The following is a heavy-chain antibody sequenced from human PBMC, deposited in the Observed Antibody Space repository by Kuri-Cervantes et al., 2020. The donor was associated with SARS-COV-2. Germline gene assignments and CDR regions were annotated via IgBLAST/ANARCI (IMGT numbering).Heavy chain of an antibody. CDR3: ARGIPGY. V-gene: IGHV4-59*12. J-gene: IGHJ4*02. Sequence: SETLSLTCTVAGGSISSYYWSWIRQPPGKGLEWIGYIGYSGSTNYNPSLKSRVTISVDTSKNQFSLKLGSVTAADTAIYYCARGIPGYWGQGSLVTVSS. CDR1: GGSISSYY. CDR2: IGYSGST.